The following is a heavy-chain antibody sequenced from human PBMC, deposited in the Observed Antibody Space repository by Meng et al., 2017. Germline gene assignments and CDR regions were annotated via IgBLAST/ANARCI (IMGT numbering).Heavy chain of an antibody. CDR2: ISSSGSTI. CDR3: ARVVFGELLSFDY. CDR1: GFTFSDYY. V-gene: IGHV3-11*04. D-gene: IGHD3-10*02. Sequence: GESLKISCAASGFTFSDYYMSWIRQAPGKGLEWVSYISSSGSTIYYADSVKGRFTISRDNAKNSLYLQMNSLRAEDTAVYYCARVVFGELLSFDYWGQGTLVTVSS. J-gene: IGHJ4*02.